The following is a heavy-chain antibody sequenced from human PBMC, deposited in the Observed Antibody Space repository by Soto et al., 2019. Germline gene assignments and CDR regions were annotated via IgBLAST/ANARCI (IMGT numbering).Heavy chain of an antibody. CDR2: IKSKTDGGTT. CDR1: GFTFSNAW. CDR3: TIYSSPWGYYYYGMDV. Sequence: GGSLRLSCAASGFTFSNAWISWVRQAPGKGLEWVGRIKSKTDGGTTDYAAPVKGRFTISRDDSKNTLYLQMNSLKTEDTAVYYCTIYSSPWGYYYYGMDVWGQGTTVTVSS. V-gene: IGHV3-15*01. D-gene: IGHD6-6*01. J-gene: IGHJ6*02.